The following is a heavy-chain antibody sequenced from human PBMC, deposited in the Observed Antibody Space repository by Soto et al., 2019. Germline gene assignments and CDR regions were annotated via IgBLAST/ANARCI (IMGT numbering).Heavy chain of an antibody. D-gene: IGHD3-22*01. Sequence: ASVKVSCKASGGTFSSYTISWVRQAPGQGLEWMGRIIPILDIANYAQKFQGRVTITADKSTSTAYMELSSLRSEDTAVYYCARTPIDSSGYYYPGYFDYWGQGTLVTVSS. CDR1: GGTFSSYT. V-gene: IGHV1-69*02. CDR3: ARTPIDSSGYYYPGYFDY. CDR2: IIPILDIA. J-gene: IGHJ4*02.